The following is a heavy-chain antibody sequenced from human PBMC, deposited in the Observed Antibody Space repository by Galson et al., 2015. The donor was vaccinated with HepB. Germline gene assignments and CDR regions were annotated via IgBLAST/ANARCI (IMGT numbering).Heavy chain of an antibody. D-gene: IGHD3-10*01. CDR1: GFIFSDYY. V-gene: IGHV3-11*05. CDR3: ARESRGNSYYGMDV. J-gene: IGHJ6*02. Sequence: SLRLSCAASGFIFSDYYMSWIRQAPGKGLEWVSYISSSSDYTNYADSVKGRFTISRDNAKNSLYLQMDSLRAEDTAMYYCARESRGNSYYGMDVWGQGTTVTVSS. CDR2: ISSSSDYT.